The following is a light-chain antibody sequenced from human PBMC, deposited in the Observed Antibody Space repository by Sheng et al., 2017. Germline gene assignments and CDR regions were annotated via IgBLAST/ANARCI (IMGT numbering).Light chain of an antibody. V-gene: IGKV1-39*01. CDR3: QQSSSSRWT. J-gene: IGKJ1*01. CDR2: DAS. Sequence: IQMTQSPSFLSASVGDRVTVTCRASQSIGNFLNWYRQKPGEAPSLLIYDASTLHSGVSSRFSGSGSGTDFTLTINSLQPEDFATYYCQQSSSSRWTFGQGTTVEIK. CDR1: QSIGNF.